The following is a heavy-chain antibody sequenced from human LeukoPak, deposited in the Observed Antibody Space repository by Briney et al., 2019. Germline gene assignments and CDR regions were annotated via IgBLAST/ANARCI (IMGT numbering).Heavy chain of an antibody. V-gene: IGHV1-18*01. CDR1: GYTFTNYG. D-gene: IGHD3-10*01. CDR3: ARGHTVIRGIILVRGLDP. CDR2: ISAYNGNT. Sequence: GASVKVSCKASGYTFTNYGISWVRQAPGQGLEWMGWISAYNGNTNYAQSFQGRVIMTTNTSIATAYMELSSLRSEDTAVYFCARGHTVIRGIILVRGLDPWGQGTLVTVSS. J-gene: IGHJ5*02.